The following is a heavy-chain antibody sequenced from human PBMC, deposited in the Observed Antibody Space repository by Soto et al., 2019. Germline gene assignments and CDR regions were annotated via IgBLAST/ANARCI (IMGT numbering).Heavy chain of an antibody. CDR3: ARGISSGWYGPWFGY. CDR1: GGAFSGYY. V-gene: IGHV4-34*01. J-gene: IGHJ4*02. CDR2: INHSGST. Sequence: LSLTCAVYGGAFSGYYWSWIRQPPGKGLEWIGEINHSGSTNYNPSLKSRVTISVDTSKNQFSLKLSSGTAADTAVYYCARGISSGWYGPWFGYWGQGTLVTVSS. D-gene: IGHD6-19*01.